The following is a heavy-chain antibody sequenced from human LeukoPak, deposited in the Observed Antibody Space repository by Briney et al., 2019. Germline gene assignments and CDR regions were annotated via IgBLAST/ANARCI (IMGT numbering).Heavy chain of an antibody. D-gene: IGHD6-19*01. CDR2: ISGSGGST. V-gene: IGHV3-23*01. CDR1: GFTFSSYA. CDR3: AKCVVAGQEDWFDT. J-gene: IGHJ5*02. Sequence: GGSLRLSCAASGFTFSSYAMSWVRQAPGKGLEWVSAISGSGGSTYYADSVRGRFTLSRDNSKNTLYLQMNSLRAEDTAVYYCAKCVVAGQEDWFDTWGQGTLVTVSS.